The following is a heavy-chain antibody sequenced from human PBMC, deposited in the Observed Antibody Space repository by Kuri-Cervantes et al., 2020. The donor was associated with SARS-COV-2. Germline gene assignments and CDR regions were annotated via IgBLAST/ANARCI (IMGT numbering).Heavy chain of an antibody. CDR1: GYTFTSYY. CDR3: ARELGDEGYYGFWSGTKYYYYYMDV. Sequence: ASVKVSCKASGYTFTSYYMHWVRQAPGQGLEWMGIINPSGGSTSYAQKFQGRVTMTRDTSTSTVYMELSSLRSEDTAVYYCARELGDEGYYGFWSGTKYYYYYMDVWGKGTTVTVSS. CDR2: INPSGGST. V-gene: IGHV1-46*01. D-gene: IGHD3-3*01. J-gene: IGHJ6*03.